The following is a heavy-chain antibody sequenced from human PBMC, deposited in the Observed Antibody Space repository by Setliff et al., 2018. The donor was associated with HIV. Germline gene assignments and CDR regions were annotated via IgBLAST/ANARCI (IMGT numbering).Heavy chain of an antibody. J-gene: IGHJ3*02. CDR1: GYTFSRYA. CDR3: ATRAYDSSGYLRSRVSGAALDI. V-gene: IGHV1-3*01. CDR2: INAGNGNT. Sequence: ASVKVSCKASGYTFSRYAMHWVRQAPGQRLEWMGWINAGNGNTKYSQKFQGRVSIARDTSASTAYMELSSLRSEDTAVYYCATRAYDSSGYLRSRVSGAALDIWGQGTMVTVSS. D-gene: IGHD3-22*01.